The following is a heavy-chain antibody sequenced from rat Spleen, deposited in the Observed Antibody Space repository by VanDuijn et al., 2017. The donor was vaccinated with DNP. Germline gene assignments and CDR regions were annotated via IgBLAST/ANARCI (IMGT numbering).Heavy chain of an antibody. CDR2: ITTSGEYA. D-gene: IGHD1-2*01. Sequence: EVQLVESGGDLVQPGRSLKVSCVVSGFTFNNYWMTWIRQVPGKGLEWVASITTSGEYAHYRDSVKGRFTISRDNAKSTLYLQMNSLRSEDMATYYCARQDYSSDIHEGFAYWGQGTLVTVSS. CDR1: GFTFNNYW. V-gene: IGHV5-31*01. J-gene: IGHJ3*01. CDR3: ARQDYSSDIHEGFAY.